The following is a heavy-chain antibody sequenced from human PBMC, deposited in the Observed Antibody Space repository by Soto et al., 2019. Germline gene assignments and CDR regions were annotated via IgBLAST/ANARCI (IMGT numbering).Heavy chain of an antibody. CDR2: ISGSGGNT. V-gene: IGHV3-23*04. J-gene: IGHJ4*02. D-gene: IGHD3-10*01. Sequence: EVQLVQSGGGLVQPGGSLRLSCAASRFTFSNYALTWVRQAPGKGLEWVSTISGSGGNTYYADSVRGRFIISRDNPKNTLFLQMNSLRADDTAVYYCATVGTDYGSGSPYYSDYWGQGTLVTVSS. CDR1: RFTFSNYA. CDR3: ATVGTDYGSGSPYYSDY.